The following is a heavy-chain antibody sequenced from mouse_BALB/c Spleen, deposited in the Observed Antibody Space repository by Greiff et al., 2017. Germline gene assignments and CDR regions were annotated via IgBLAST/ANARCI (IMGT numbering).Heavy chain of an antibody. CDR3: ARDCGSLYYFDY. CDR2: IDPANGNT. V-gene: IGHV14-3*02. D-gene: IGHD1-1*01. Sequence: VQLQQSGAELVKPGASVKLSCTASGFNIKDTYMHWVKQRPEQGLEWIGRIDPANGNTKYDPKFQGKATITADTSSNTAYLQLSSLTSEDTAVYYCARDCGSLYYFDYWGQGTTLTVSS. J-gene: IGHJ2*01. CDR1: GFNIKDTY.